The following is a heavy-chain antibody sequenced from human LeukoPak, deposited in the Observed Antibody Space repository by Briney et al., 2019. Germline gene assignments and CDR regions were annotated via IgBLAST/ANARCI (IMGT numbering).Heavy chain of an antibody. V-gene: IGHV4-39*01. CDR1: GGSISSSSYY. Sequence: KPSETLSLTCTVSGGSISSSSYYWGWIRQPPGKGLEWIGSIYYSGSTYYNPSLKSRVTISVDTSKNQFSLKLSSVTAADTAVYYYARITYYYDSSGYLIDYWGQGTLVTVSS. D-gene: IGHD3-22*01. J-gene: IGHJ4*02. CDR2: IYYSGST. CDR3: ARITYYYDSSGYLIDY.